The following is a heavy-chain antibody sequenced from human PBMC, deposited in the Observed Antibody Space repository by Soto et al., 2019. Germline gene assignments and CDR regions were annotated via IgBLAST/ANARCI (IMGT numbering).Heavy chain of an antibody. CDR1: GYSFSDYD. J-gene: IGHJ5*02. CDR3: ARDNRYNWNDEGWFDP. Sequence: QVQLVQFGAEVKKPGASVKVSCKASGYSFSDYDINWVRQATGQGPEWMGWMNPNSGNTGYAQKFQGRVTMTRNTSINTAYMELSSLGSEDTAVYYCARDNRYNWNDEGWFDPWGQGTLVTVSS. V-gene: IGHV1-8*01. CDR2: MNPNSGNT. D-gene: IGHD1-20*01.